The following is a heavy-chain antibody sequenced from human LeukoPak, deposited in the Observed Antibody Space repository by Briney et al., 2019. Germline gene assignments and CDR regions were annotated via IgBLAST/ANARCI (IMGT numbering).Heavy chain of an antibody. J-gene: IGHJ4*02. CDR2: ISYDGSNK. CDR1: GFTFSSYG. V-gene: IGHV3-30*03. Sequence: GRSLRLSCAASGFTFSSYGMHWVRQAPGKGLEWVAVISYDGSNKYYADSVKGRFTISRDNSKNTLYLRMNSLRAEDTAVYYCARGVDYYGVWGQGTLVTVSS. D-gene: IGHD3-10*01. CDR3: ARGVDYYGV.